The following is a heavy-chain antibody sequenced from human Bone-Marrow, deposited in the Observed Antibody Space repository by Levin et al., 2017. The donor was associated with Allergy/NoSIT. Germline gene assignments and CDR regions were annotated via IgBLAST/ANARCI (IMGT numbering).Heavy chain of an antibody. J-gene: IGHJ4*02. V-gene: IGHV4-30-4*01. CDR1: ADSITSSADY. CDR3: ARVVATPAGQVLAFRFDN. D-gene: IGHD2-2*01. Sequence: SETLSLTCTVSADSITSSADYWSWVRQPAGKGLEWIGSRSYSGTIFYNPSLNSRLSISIDASRKEFSLRLKSVTVADTAVYFCARVVATPAGQVLAFRFDNWGQGTLVTVSS. CDR2: RSYSGTI.